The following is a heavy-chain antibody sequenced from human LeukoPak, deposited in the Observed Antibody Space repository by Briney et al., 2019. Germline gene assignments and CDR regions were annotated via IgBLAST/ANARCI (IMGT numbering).Heavy chain of an antibody. D-gene: IGHD2-2*01. CDR1: GYTFTSYY. CDR3: ARETSDIVVVPAAPDWYAFDI. V-gene: IGHV1-46*01. Sequence: ASVKVSCKASGYTFTSYYMHWVRQAPGQGLEWMGIINPSGGSTSYAQKFQGRVTMTRDTSTSTVYTELSSLRSEDTAVYYCARETSDIVVVPAAPDWYAFDIWGQGTMVTVSS. J-gene: IGHJ3*02. CDR2: INPSGGST.